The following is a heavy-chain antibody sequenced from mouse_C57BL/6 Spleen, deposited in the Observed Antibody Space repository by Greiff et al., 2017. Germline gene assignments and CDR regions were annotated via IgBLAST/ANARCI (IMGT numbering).Heavy chain of an antibody. CDR1: GYTFTDYE. V-gene: IGHV1-15*01. D-gene: IGHD1-1*01. J-gene: IGHJ2*01. CDR2: IDPETGGP. CDR3: TRRGTVVALDY. Sequence: QVQLQQSGAELVRPGASVTLSCKASGYTFTDYEMHWVKQTPVHGLEWIGAIDPETGGPAYNQKFKGKAILTADKSSSTAYMELRSLTSEDSAVYDCTRRGTVVALDYWGQGTTLTVSS.